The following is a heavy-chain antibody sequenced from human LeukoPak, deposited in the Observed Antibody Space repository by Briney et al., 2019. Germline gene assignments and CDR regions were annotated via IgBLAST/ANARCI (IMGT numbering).Heavy chain of an antibody. D-gene: IGHD4-11*01. CDR3: ARAGQYSNYYSHYYGMDV. CDR1: GFTVSSNY. J-gene: IGHJ6*02. Sequence: GGSLRLSCAASGFTVSSNYMSWVRQAPGKGLEWVSVIYSGGSTYYADFVKGRFTISRDNSKNTLYLQMNSLRAEDTAVYYCARAGQYSNYYSHYYGMDVWGQGTTVTVSS. CDR2: IYSGGST. V-gene: IGHV3-66*01.